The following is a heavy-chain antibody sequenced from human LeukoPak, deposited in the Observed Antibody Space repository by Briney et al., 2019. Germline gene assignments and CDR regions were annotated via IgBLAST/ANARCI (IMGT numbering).Heavy chain of an antibody. D-gene: IGHD1-26*01. V-gene: IGHV5-51*01. J-gene: IGHJ3*02. CDR2: IYPGDSDT. CDR1: GYSFTSYW. Sequence: GESLKISCKGSGYSFTSYWIGWVRQMPGKGLEWMGIIYPGDSDTRYSPSFQGQVTISADKSISTAYLQWSSLKASDTAMYYCARVRVKGGSYYRNDAFDIWGQGTMVTASS. CDR3: ARVRVKGGSYYRNDAFDI.